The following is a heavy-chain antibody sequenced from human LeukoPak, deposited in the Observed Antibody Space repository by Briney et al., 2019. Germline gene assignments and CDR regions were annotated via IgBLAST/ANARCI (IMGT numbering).Heavy chain of an antibody. D-gene: IGHD2-2*01. Sequence: GASVKVSCKASGGTFSSYAISWVRQAPGQGLEWMGGIIPIFGTANYAQKFQGRVTITTDESTSTAYMELSSLRSEDTAVYYCAREYCSSTSCSRGWFDPWGQGTLVTVSS. CDR1: GGTFSSYA. V-gene: IGHV1-69*05. J-gene: IGHJ5*02. CDR3: AREYCSSTSCSRGWFDP. CDR2: IIPIFGTA.